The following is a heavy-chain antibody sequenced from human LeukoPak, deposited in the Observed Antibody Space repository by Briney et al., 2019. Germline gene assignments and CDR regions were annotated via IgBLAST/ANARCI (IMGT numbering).Heavy chain of an antibody. CDR1: GFTFSNYA. J-gene: IGHJ4*02. D-gene: IGHD3-9*01. CDR3: AKWGDYDVLTGYYVSDY. V-gene: IGHV3-23*01. Sequence: GASLRLSCAASGFTFSNYAMSWVRQAPGKGLEWVSAITGSGGNTYYADSVKGRFAISRDNSKNTVFLQMNSLRAEDTAVYYCAKWGDYDVLTGYYVSDYWGQGTLVTVSS. CDR2: ITGSGGNT.